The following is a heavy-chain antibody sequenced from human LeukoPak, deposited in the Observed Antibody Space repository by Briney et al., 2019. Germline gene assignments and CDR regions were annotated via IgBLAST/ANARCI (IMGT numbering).Heavy chain of an antibody. CDR2: IKEDGSEK. CDR1: GFTFSSYW. V-gene: IGHV3-7*01. Sequence: GGSLRLSCAASGFTFSSYWMTWVRQAPGKGLEWVANIKEDGSEKYYADSVKGRFTISRDNARNSLYLQMNSLRAEDTAVYYCASPGSVGDTGMPDYWGQGTLVTVSS. D-gene: IGHD5-18*01. CDR3: ASPGSVGDTGMPDY. J-gene: IGHJ4*02.